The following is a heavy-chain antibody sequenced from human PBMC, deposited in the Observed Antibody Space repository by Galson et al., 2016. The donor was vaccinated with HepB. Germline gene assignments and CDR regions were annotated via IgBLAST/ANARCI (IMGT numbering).Heavy chain of an antibody. V-gene: IGHV3-30*18. CDR3: AKVFRQYSYGYSGWYFDL. J-gene: IGHJ2*01. CDR1: GFIFNNFG. Sequence: SLRLSCAASGFIFNNFGMHWVRQAPGKGLEWVAVISPDGSKIYSADSVKGRFTISRDNSKSTLFLQMNSLRADDTAMYYCAKVFRQYSYGYSGWYFDLWGRGTLVTVSS. D-gene: IGHD5-18*01. CDR2: ISPDGSKI.